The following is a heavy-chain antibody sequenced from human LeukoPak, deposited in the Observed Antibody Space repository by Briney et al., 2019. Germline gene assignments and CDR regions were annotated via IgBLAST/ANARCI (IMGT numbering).Heavy chain of an antibody. V-gene: IGHV4-38-2*02. CDR1: GYSISSGYN. Sequence: SETLSLTCTVSGYSISSGYNWVWVRQPPGRGPEWIGSIYHSGSTYYNPSLKSRVTISVDTSKNQFSLKLISVTAADTAVYYCGRDDSMAIDYWGQGTLVTASS. CDR2: IYHSGST. J-gene: IGHJ4*02. CDR3: GRDDSMAIDY. D-gene: IGHD2/OR15-2a*01.